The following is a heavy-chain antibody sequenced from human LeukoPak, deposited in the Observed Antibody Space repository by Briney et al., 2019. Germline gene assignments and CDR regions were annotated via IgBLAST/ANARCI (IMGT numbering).Heavy chain of an antibody. V-gene: IGHV3-30*02. CDR1: GFTFSSYN. D-gene: IGHD2-8*01. CDR2: IHYDGREN. Sequence: GWSLRLSCPASGFTFSSYNMHWVRQAPGKGLEWVALIHYDGRENFYADSVKGRFTISRDNSRNTLFLQLHSLRNEDTAVYYCTKDGVDYYFDYWGQGTLVTVSS. CDR3: TKDGVDYYFDY. J-gene: IGHJ4*02.